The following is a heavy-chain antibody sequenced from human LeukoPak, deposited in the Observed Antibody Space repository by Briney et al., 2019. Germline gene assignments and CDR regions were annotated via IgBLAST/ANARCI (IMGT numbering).Heavy chain of an antibody. J-gene: IGHJ5*02. CDR2: ISGSGGST. D-gene: IGHD2-2*01. CDR3: AKSSDGSTSFDQ. Sequence: GGSLRLSCAASGFTFSSYGMHWVRQAPGKGLEWVSAISGSGGSTYYADSVKGRFTISRDNSKNTLYLQMNSLRAEDMALYYCAKSSDGSTSFDQWGQGTLVTVSS. CDR1: GFTFSSYG. V-gene: IGHV3-23*01.